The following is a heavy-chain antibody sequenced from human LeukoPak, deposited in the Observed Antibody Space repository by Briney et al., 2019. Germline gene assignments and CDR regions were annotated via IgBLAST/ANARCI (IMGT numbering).Heavy chain of an antibody. J-gene: IGHJ6*02. CDR3: AKGDYYHGMDV. V-gene: IGHV3-30*18. CDR2: ISYDGSNK. CDR1: GFTFSSYG. Sequence: GGSLRLSCAASGFTFSSYGMHWVRQAPGKGLEWVAVISYDGSNKYYADSVKGRFTISRDNSKNTLYLQMNSLRAEDTAVYYCAKGDYYHGMDVWGQGTTVTVSS.